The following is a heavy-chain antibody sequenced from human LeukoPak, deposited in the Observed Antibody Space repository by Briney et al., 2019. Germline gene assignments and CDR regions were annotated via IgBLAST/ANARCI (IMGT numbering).Heavy chain of an antibody. V-gene: IGHV4-59*12. J-gene: IGHJ4*02. CDR2: IYYSGST. CDR3: ARGTYFGAADY. D-gene: IGHD3-10*01. Sequence: PSETLSLTCTVYGGSISSYYWSWIRQPPGKGLEGIGYIYYSGSTNYNPPRKSRVTISVDTSKNQFSLKLSSVTAADTAVYYCARGTYFGAADYWGQGTLVTVSS. CDR1: GGSISSYY.